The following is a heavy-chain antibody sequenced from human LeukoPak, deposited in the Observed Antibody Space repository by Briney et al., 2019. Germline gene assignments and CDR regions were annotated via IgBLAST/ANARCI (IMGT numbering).Heavy chain of an antibody. J-gene: IGHJ4*02. D-gene: IGHD4-17*01. V-gene: IGHV3-48*02. CDR2: ISSSSNTI. CDR3: ASSGMTTVTTFVY. CDR1: GFTFSSYS. Sequence: GGSLRLSCAASGFTFSSYSMNWVRKAPGKGLEWVSYISSSSNTIYHADSVKGRFTISRDNAKNSLYLQMNNLRDEDTAVYYCASSGMTTVTTFVYWGQGTLVTVSS.